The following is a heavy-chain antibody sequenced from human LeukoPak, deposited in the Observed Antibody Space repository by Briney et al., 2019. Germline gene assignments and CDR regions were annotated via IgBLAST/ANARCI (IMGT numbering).Heavy chain of an antibody. CDR2: INPNSGGT. CDR3: ARNGEQQLANYYYMDV. D-gene: IGHD6-13*01. J-gene: IGHJ6*03. CDR1: GYTFTGYY. V-gene: IGHV1-2*02. Sequence: AASVKVSCKASGYTFTGYYMHWVRQAPGQGLEWMGWINPNSGGTNYAQKFQGRVTMTRDTSISTAYMELSRLRSDDTAVYYCARNGEQQLANYYYMDVRGKGTTVTVSS.